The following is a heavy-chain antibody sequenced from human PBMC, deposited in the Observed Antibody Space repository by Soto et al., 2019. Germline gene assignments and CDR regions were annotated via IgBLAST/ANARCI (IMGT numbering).Heavy chain of an antibody. CDR1: GGTFSSYA. J-gene: IGHJ4*02. D-gene: IGHD3-16*01. V-gene: IGHV1-69*01. CDR3: ARAVMYDYVWGSYSGYSDY. Sequence: QVQLVQSGAEVKKPGSSVKVSCKASGGTFSSYAISWVRQAPGQGLEWMGGIIPIFGTANYAQKFQGRVTITADESTSTAYMELSSLRSEDTAVYYCARAVMYDYVWGSYSGYSDYWGQGTLVTVSS. CDR2: IIPIFGTA.